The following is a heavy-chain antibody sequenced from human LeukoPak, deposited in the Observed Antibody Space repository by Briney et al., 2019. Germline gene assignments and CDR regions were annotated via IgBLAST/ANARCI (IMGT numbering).Heavy chain of an antibody. J-gene: IGHJ4*02. V-gene: IGHV4-34*01. Sequence: PSETLSLTCAVYGGSFSGYYWSWIRQPPGKGLEWIGEINHSGSTNYNPSLKSRVTISVDTSKNQFSLKLSSVTAADTAVCYCARAAKLKIDYWGQGTLVTVSS. CDR1: GGSFSGYY. CDR2: INHSGST. D-gene: IGHD1-1*01. CDR3: ARAAKLKIDY.